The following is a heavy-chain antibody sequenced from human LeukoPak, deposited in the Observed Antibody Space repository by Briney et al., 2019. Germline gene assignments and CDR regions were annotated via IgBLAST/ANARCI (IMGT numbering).Heavy chain of an antibody. Sequence: GGSLRLSCAASGFTFTDAWMSWVRQAPGKGLEWVGRIKSKTDGGTTDYAAPVKGRFTISRDDSKNTLYLQMNSLKTEDTAVYYCTTRGGSFSIFDYWGQGTLVTVSS. D-gene: IGHD1-26*01. V-gene: IGHV3-15*01. J-gene: IGHJ4*02. CDR2: IKSKTDGGTT. CDR3: TTRGGSFSIFDY. CDR1: GFTFTDAW.